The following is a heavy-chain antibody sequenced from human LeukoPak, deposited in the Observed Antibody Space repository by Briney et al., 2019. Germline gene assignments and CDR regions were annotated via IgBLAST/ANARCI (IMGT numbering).Heavy chain of an antibody. D-gene: IGHD2-2*02. J-gene: IGHJ3*02. CDR1: GFTFSSYA. Sequence: GGSLGLSCAASGFTFSSYAMHWVRQAPGKGLEWVAVISYDGSNKYYADSVKGRFTISRDNSKNTLYLQMNSLRAEDTAVYYCAASDLLYDAFDIWGQGTMVTVSS. CDR2: ISYDGSNK. CDR3: AASDLLYDAFDI. V-gene: IGHV3-30-3*01.